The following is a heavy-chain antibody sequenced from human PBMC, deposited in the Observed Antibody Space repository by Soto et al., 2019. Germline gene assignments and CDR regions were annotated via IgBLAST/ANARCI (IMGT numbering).Heavy chain of an antibody. Sequence: GGSLRLSCAASGSTFSSSEMHWVRQAPGKGLEWVSYISKSGTVIYYADSVKGRFTISRDNAKNLLYLQMNSLRAEDTAVYYCARGSSPRSLIDYWGQGTLVTVSS. J-gene: IGHJ4*02. D-gene: IGHD6-13*01. V-gene: IGHV3-48*03. CDR3: ARGSSPRSLIDY. CDR1: GSTFSSSE. CDR2: ISKSGTVI.